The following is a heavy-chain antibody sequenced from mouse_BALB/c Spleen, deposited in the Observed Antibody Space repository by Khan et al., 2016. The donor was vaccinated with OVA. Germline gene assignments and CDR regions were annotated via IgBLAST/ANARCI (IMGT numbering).Heavy chain of an antibody. CDR2: INTYTGEP. CDR3: ARISSYWYSDV. V-gene: IGHV9-1*02. J-gene: IGHJ1*01. CDR1: GYTFTNYG. D-gene: IGHD6-2*01. Sequence: QIQLVQSGPELKKPGETVKISCKASGYTFTNYGMNWVKQAPGKGLKWMGWINTYTGEPTYADDFKGRFVFSLETSASTAYLQINSLRNEDMTTYFCARISSYWYSDVWGAGTMVTVSS.